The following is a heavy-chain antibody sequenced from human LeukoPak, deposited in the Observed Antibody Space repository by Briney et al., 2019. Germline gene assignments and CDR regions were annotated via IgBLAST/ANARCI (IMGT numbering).Heavy chain of an antibody. CDR3: VKEESIYYFDY. CDR2: IWYDGTNK. J-gene: IGHJ4*02. CDR1: GFTFSLYG. V-gene: IGHV3-33*06. Sequence: GKSLRLSCAASGFTFSLYGMHWVRQAPGKGLEWVAIIWYDGTNKYYADSVRGRFAISRDNSKNTLYLQMNSLRAEDTAVYYCVKEESIYYFDYWGQGILVTVSS. D-gene: IGHD3-3*02.